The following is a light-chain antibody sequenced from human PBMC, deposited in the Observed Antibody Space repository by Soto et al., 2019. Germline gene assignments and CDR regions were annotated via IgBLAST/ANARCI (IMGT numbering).Light chain of an antibody. CDR3: QQFSVAVT. J-gene: IGKJ4*01. Sequence: EIVLTQSPGTRSLSPRERATLSCRASQSVTSTYLAWYQQKPGQAPRLLIYGASKRQSGVPARFRGGWSGTDCTLTISSLEPEVFEVYSCQQFSVAVTFGGGTRVDI. CDR2: GAS. CDR1: QSVTSTY. V-gene: IGKV3-20*01.